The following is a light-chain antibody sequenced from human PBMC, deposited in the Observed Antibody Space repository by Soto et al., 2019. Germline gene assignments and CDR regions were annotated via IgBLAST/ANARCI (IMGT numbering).Light chain of an antibody. CDR3: AAWDDSLNGHAV. Sequence: QSVLTQPPSASGTPGQRVTISCSGSTSNVGTNSVIWYQQLPGFAPKLLLYNINHRPSGVPDRFSGSKSGTSASLAISGLQAEDEADYYCAAWDDSLNGHAVFGGGTQLTVL. J-gene: IGLJ7*01. CDR2: NIN. V-gene: IGLV1-44*01. CDR1: TSNVGTNS.